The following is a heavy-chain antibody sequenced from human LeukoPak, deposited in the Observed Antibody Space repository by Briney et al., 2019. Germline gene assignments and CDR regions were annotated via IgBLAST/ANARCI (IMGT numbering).Heavy chain of an antibody. V-gene: IGHV3-21*01. J-gene: IGHJ4*02. CDR2: ISSSSSYI. Sequence: GGSLRLSCAASGFTFSSYSMNWVRQAPGKGLEWVSSISSSSSYIYYADSVKGRFTISRDNAKSSLYLQMNSLRAEDTAVYYCARDVGIAVAGFDYWGQGTLVAVSS. CDR3: ARDVGIAVAGFDY. CDR1: GFTFSSYS. D-gene: IGHD6-19*01.